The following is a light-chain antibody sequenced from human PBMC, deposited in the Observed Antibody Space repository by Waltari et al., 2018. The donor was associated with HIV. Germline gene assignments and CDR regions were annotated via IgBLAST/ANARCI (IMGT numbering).Light chain of an antibody. Sequence: EIILTQSPGILSLSPGERATLYCRASQIVNSNYIAWYQQKLGQPPRLLMYGSSTRDAGVPDRFSGGGSGTDFTLTISRLEPEDFAVYYCQRYDTSLLTFGGGTKVEIK. V-gene: IGKV3-20*01. CDR1: QIVNSNY. CDR2: GSS. J-gene: IGKJ4*01. CDR3: QRYDTSLLT.